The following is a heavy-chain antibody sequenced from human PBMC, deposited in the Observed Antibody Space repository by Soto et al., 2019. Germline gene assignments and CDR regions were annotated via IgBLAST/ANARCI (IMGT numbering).Heavy chain of an antibody. Sequence: GASVKVSCKASGYTFTSYGISWVRQAPGQGLEWMGWISAYNGNTNYAQKLQGRVTMTTDTPTSTAYMELRSLRSDDTAVYYCAIEHSAEYSGLIFDYWGQGTLVTVSS. V-gene: IGHV1-18*01. D-gene: IGHD5-12*01. CDR1: GYTFTSYG. CDR3: AIEHSAEYSGLIFDY. J-gene: IGHJ4*02. CDR2: ISAYNGNT.